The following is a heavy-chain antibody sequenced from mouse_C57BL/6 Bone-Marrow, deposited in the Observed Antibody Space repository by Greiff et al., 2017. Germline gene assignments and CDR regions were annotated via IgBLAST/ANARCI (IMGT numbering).Heavy chain of an antibody. J-gene: IGHJ4*01. Sequence: VQRVESGPGLVQPSQSLSITCTVSGFSLTSYGVHWVRQSPGKGLEWLGVIWSGGSTDYNAAFISRLSISKDNSKSQVFVKMNSLQADDTAIYYCARGISGGYYAMDYWGQGTSVTVSS. V-gene: IGHV2-2*01. CDR2: IWSGGST. CDR1: GFSLTSYG. CDR3: ARGISGGYYAMDY.